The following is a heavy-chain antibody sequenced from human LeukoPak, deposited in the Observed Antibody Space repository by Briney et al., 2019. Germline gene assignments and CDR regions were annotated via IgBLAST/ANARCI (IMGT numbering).Heavy chain of an antibody. D-gene: IGHD1-1*01. V-gene: IGHV4-59*01. Sequence: SETLSLTCTVSGDXISSFWWSWIRQPPGKGLEWIGCMHYSGSTKYHPSFKSRVAMSVDTSKNQFSLKLTSGTAADSAVYYCARDLELERNRWNYFESWGQGTLVTVSS. CDR2: MHYSGST. CDR1: GDXISSFW. J-gene: IGHJ4*02. CDR3: ARDLELERNRWNYFES.